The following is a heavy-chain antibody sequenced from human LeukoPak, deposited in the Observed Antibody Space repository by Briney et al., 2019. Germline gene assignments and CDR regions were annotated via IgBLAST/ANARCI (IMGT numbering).Heavy chain of an antibody. CDR3: ARNYDFWSGYYSPRSYFDY. CDR1: GYTFTGYY. J-gene: IGHJ4*02. V-gene: IGHV1-2*02. D-gene: IGHD3-3*01. CDR2: INPNSGGT. Sequence: GASVKVSCKASGYTFTGYYMHWVRQAPGQGLEWMGWINPNSGGTNYAQKFQGRVTMTRDTSISTAYMELSRLRSDDTAVYYCARNYDFWSGYYSPRSYFDYWGQGTLVPVSS.